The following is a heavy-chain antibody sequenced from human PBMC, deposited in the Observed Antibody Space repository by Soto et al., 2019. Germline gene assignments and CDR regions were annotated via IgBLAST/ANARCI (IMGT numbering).Heavy chain of an antibody. CDR1: GFTFRTYT. CDR3: ARDRGYDAHDYYYNAMDV. J-gene: IGHJ6*02. D-gene: IGHD2-15*01. V-gene: IGHV3-21*01. Sequence: GGSLRLSCVASGFTFRTYTMNWVRQAPGKGLEWVSGIRGFSPYTFYAESVKGRFTISRDNAKNSLYLQMNSLGVEDTAVYYCARDRGYDAHDYYYNAMDVWGQGTTVTAP. CDR2: IRGFSPYT.